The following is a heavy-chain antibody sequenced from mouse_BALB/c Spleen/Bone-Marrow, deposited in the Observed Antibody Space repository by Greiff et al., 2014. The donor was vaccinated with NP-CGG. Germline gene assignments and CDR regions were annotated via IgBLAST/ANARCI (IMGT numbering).Heavy chain of an antibody. J-gene: IGHJ3*01. D-gene: IGHD1-3*01. CDR1: GYSFTSYW. Sequence: QVRLQQPGPQLVRPGASVKISCKASGYSFTSYWMHWVKQRPGQGLEWIGMIDPSDSETKLNQKFKDKATLTVDKSSSTAYLQLSSPTSEDSAVYYCARRDNAPFAYWGQGTLVTVSA. CDR2: IDPSDSET. CDR3: ARRDNAPFAY. V-gene: IGHV1-59*01.